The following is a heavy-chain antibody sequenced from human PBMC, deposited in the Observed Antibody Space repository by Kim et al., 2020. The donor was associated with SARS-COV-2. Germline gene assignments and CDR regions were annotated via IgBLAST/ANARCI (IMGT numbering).Heavy chain of an antibody. CDR2: IYYSGSP. Sequence: SETLSLTCTVSGGSINYYWSWIRQPPGKGLEWIGYIYYSGSPDYNPSPKSRVTISVDMFKKQFSLNLSSVTAADTAVYYCARGEQWQDFDYWGQGTLVTVSS. V-gene: IGHV4-59*13. CDR3: ARGEQWQDFDY. D-gene: IGHD6-19*01. J-gene: IGHJ4*02. CDR1: GGSINYY.